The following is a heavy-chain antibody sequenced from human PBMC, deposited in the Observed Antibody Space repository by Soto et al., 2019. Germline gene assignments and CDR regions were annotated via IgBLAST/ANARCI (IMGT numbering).Heavy chain of an antibody. CDR2: INQSGST. CDR1: GGSFSGYY. Sequence: SETLSLTCAVYGGSFSGYYCNCVRHPPGKGREWIGEINQSGSTSYNPSLKSRVTISIDTSKNQFSLKLTSVTAADTAVYYCARAHGIAGTYGMDVWGQGTTVTVSS. V-gene: IGHV4-34*01. D-gene: IGHD1-1*01. J-gene: IGHJ6*02. CDR3: ARAHGIAGTYGMDV.